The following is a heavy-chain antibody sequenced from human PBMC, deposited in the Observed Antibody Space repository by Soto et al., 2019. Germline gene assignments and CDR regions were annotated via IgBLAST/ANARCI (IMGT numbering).Heavy chain of an antibody. Sequence: SETLSLTCAVYGGSFSGYYWSWIRQPPGKGLEWIGEINHSGSTNYNPSLKSRVTISVDTSKNQFSLKLSSVTAADTAVYYCARGGSVVVVAARHYYYMDVWGKGTTVTVSS. J-gene: IGHJ6*03. V-gene: IGHV4-34*01. CDR1: GGSFSGYY. CDR2: INHSGST. CDR3: ARGGSVVVVAARHYYYMDV. D-gene: IGHD2-15*01.